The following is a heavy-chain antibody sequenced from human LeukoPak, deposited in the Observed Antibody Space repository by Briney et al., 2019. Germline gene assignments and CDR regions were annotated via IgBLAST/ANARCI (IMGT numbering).Heavy chain of an antibody. CDR1: GFTFSSYE. Sequence: PGGSLRLSCAASGFTFSSYEMNWVRQAPGKGLEWVSYISSSGSTIYYADSVKGRFTISRDNSKNTLYLQMNSLRAEDTAVYYCAKGDGSYYDFWSGPPRPHWFDPWGQGTLVTVSS. V-gene: IGHV3-48*03. D-gene: IGHD3-3*01. CDR2: ISSSGSTI. CDR3: AKGDGSYYDFWSGPPRPHWFDP. J-gene: IGHJ5*02.